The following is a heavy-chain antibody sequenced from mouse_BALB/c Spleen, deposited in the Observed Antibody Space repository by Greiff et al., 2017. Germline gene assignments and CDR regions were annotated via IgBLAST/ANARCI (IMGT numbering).Heavy chain of an antibody. V-gene: IGHV1-69*01. CDR3: ARAQLGNGGFAY. CDR2: IDTSDSYT. D-gene: IGHD3-1*01. CDR1: GYTFTDYW. J-gene: IGHJ3*01. Sequence: QVHVKQPGAELVMPGASVKMSCKASGYTFTDYWMHWVKQRPGQGLEWIGAIDTSDSYTSYNQKFKGKATLTVDESSSTAYMQLSSLTSEDSAVYYCARAQLGNGGFAYWGQGTLVTVSA.